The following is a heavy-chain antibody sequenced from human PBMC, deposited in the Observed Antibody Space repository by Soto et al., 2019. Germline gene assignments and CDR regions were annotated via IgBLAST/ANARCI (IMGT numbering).Heavy chain of an antibody. CDR3: ARDSDSLLAYCGGDCYSINWFDP. Sequence: ASVKVSCKASGYTFTGYYMHWVRQAPGQGLEWMGWINPNSGGTNYAQKFQGWVTKTRGTSISTAYMELSRLRSDDTAVYYCARDSDSLLAYCGGDCYSINWFDPWGQGTLVTVSS. J-gene: IGHJ5*02. CDR1: GYTFTGYY. CDR2: INPNSGGT. V-gene: IGHV1-2*04. D-gene: IGHD2-21*02.